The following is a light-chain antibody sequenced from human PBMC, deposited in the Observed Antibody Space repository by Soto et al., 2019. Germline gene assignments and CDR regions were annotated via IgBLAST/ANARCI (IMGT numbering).Light chain of an antibody. J-gene: IGLJ7*01. CDR2: NTN. Sequence: QAVVTQEPSFSVSPGGTVTLTCALTSGSVSTNYYPSWYQQTPGQAPRTLIYNTNIRCSGVPDRFSGSILGNKAALTITGAQADDESDYYCVLYMGSGFYVFGGVTQLTVL. CDR3: VLYMGSGFYV. CDR1: SGSVSTNYY. V-gene: IGLV8-61*01.